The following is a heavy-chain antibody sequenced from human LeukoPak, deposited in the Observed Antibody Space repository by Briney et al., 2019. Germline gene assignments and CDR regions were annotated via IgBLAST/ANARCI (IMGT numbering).Heavy chain of an antibody. CDR3: ARAATVATYRELDY. Sequence: SETLSLTCTVSGGSISSGGYYWSWIRQPPGKGLEWIGYIYYSGSTNYNPSLKSRVTISVDTSKNQFSLKLSSVTAADTAVYYCARAATVATYRELDYWGQGTLVTVSS. CDR1: GGSISSGGYY. CDR2: IYYSGST. D-gene: IGHD4-11*01. J-gene: IGHJ4*02. V-gene: IGHV4-61*08.